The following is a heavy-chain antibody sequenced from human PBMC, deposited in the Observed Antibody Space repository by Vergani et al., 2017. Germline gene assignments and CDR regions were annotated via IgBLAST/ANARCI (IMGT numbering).Heavy chain of an antibody. J-gene: IGHJ4*02. CDR3: AKGGGMGGMGYFDY. D-gene: IGHD3-16*01. CDR2: ISWNSGSI. CDR1: GFTFDDYA. Sequence: EVQLVESGGGLVQPGRSLRLSCAASGFTFDDYAMHWVRQAPGKGLEWVSGISWNSGSIGYADSVKGRFTISRDNAKISLYLQMNSLRAEDTALYYCAKGGGMGGMGYFDYWGQGTLVTVSS. V-gene: IGHV3-9*01.